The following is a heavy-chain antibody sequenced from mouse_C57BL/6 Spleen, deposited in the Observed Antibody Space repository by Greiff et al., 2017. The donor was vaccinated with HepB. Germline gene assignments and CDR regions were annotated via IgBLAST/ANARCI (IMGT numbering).Heavy chain of an antibody. CDR3: ARGGSRRGSYFDY. D-gene: IGHD1-1*01. Sequence: VQLQQSGAELVKPGASVKISCKASGYAFSSYWMNWVKQRPGKGLEWIGQIYPGDGDTNYNGKFKGKATLTADKSSSTAYMQLSSLTSEDSAVYFCARGGSRRGSYFDYWGQGTTLTVSS. CDR1: GYAFSSYW. J-gene: IGHJ2*01. CDR2: IYPGDGDT. V-gene: IGHV1-80*01.